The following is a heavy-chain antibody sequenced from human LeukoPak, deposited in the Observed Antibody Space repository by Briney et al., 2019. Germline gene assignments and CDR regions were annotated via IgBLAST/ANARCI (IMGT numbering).Heavy chain of an antibody. J-gene: IGHJ4*02. CDR2: IYTSGST. CDR3: ATAKLGNFDY. Sequence: PSETLSLTCTVSGGSISSGGYYWSWIRQPAGKGLEWIGRIYTSGSTNYNPSLKSRVTISVDTSKNQFSLKLTSVTAADTAVYYCATAKLGNFDYWGQGTLVTVS. CDR1: GGSISSGGYY. D-gene: IGHD7-27*01. V-gene: IGHV4-61*02.